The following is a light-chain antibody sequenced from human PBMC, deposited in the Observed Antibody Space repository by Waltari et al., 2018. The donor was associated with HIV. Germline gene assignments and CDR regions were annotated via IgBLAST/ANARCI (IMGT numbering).Light chain of an antibody. CDR3: SSYTSSSTQV. Sequence: QSALTQPASVSWSPGQSITISCTGTSSDVGGYNYVFWYQQHPCKAPKLMIYEVTNRPSGVSNRFSGSKSGNTASLTISGLQAEDEADYYCSSYTSSSTQVFGTGTKVTVL. CDR2: EVT. CDR1: SSDVGGYNY. V-gene: IGLV2-14*01. J-gene: IGLJ1*01.